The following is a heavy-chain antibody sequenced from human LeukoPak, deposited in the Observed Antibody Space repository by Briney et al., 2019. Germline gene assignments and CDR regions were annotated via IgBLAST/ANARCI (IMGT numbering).Heavy chain of an antibody. D-gene: IGHD6-19*01. J-gene: IGHJ4*02. CDR1: GYTFTSYD. CDR2: MNPNSGNT. V-gene: IGHV1-8*01. Sequence: ASVKVSCKASGYTFTSYDINWVRQATGQGLEWMGWMNPNSGNTGYAQTFQGRVTITRNTSISTAYMELSSLKSEDTAVYYCARGLNSGWFDFDSWGQGTLVTVSS. CDR3: ARGLNSGWFDFDS.